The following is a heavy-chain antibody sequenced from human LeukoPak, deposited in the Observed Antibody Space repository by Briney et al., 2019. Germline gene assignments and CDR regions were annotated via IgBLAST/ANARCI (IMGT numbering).Heavy chain of an antibody. CDR2: ISGSGGST. V-gene: IGHV3-23*01. CDR1: GFTFSSYA. J-gene: IGHJ3*02. Sequence: GGSLRLSCAASGFTFSSYAMSWVRQAPGKGLEWVSAISGSGGSTYYADSVKGRFTISRDNSKNTLYLQMNSLRAEDTAVYYFAKGGNYYDSSGYYYGRWAFDIWGQGTMVTVSS. CDR3: AKGGNYYDSSGYYYGRWAFDI. D-gene: IGHD3-22*01.